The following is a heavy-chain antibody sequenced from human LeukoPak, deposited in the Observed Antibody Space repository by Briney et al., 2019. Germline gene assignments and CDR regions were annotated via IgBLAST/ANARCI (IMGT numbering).Heavy chain of an antibody. D-gene: IGHD3-10*01. Sequence: SETLSLTCAVYGGSFSGYYWGWIRQPPGKGLEWIGEIKHSGSTNYNPSLKSRVTIAVDTTKTQFSPKLSPVTAADTAVYYCARGAYYYGSGSYRSQGYWGQGTLVTASS. J-gene: IGHJ4*02. CDR3: ARGAYYYGSGSYRSQGY. CDR2: IKHSGST. CDR1: GGSFSGYY. V-gene: IGHV4-34*01.